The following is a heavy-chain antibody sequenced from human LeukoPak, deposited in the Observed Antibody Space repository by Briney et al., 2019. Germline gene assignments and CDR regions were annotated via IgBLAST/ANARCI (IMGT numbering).Heavy chain of an antibody. CDR2: ISGDGGST. J-gene: IGHJ4*02. CDR1: GLIFDNYA. CDR3: ARESETSGWYDY. V-gene: IGHV3-43*02. D-gene: IGHD6-19*01. Sequence: PGGSLRLSCAAPGLIFDNYAIHWVRQAPGRGLEWVSLISGDGGSTFYADSVRGRFTISRDNTRKSLSLQMSSLRSEDTALYYCARESETSGWYDYWGQGTLVTVSS.